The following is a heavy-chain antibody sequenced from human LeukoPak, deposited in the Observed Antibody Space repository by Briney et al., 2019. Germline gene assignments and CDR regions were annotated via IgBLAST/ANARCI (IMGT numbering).Heavy chain of an antibody. CDR1: GFTFSSYA. CDR3: ARKYSNYFGYYFDY. CDR2: ISGSGGST. J-gene: IGHJ4*02. D-gene: IGHD4-11*01. Sequence: GGSLRLSCAASGFTFSSYAMSWVRQAPGKGLEWVSAISGSGGSTYYADSVKGRFTISRDNSKNTLYLQMNSLRSEDTAVYYCARKYSNYFGYYFDYWGQGTLVTVSS. V-gene: IGHV3-23*01.